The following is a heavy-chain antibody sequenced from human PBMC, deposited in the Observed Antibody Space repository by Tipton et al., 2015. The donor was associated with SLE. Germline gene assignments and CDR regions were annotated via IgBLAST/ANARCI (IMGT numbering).Heavy chain of an antibody. V-gene: IGHV4-59*12. J-gene: IGHJ6*03. CDR2: IHHSGST. D-gene: IGHD3/OR15-3a*01. CDR3: ARAPGLDRDYYYYYYMDV. CDR1: GGSISSYY. Sequence: TLSLTCTVSGGSISSYYWSWIRQPPGKGLEWIGYIHHSGSTSYSPSLRSRVTISVDTSKNQFSLKLSSVTAADTAVYYCARAPGLDRDYYYYYYMDVWGKGTTVTVSS.